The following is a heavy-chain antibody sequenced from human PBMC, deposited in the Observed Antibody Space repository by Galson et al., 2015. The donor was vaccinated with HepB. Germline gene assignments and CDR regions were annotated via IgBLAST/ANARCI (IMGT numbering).Heavy chain of an antibody. J-gene: IGHJ4*02. V-gene: IGHV2-26*01. Sequence: PALVKPTQTLTLTCTVSGFSLSNARMGVSWIRQPPGKALEWLATIFSNDEKSYSTSLKSRLTISKDTSKSQVVLTMTNMDPVDTATYYCARINYDSSGYYSFDYWGQGTLVTVSS. D-gene: IGHD3-22*01. CDR1: GFSLSNARMG. CDR3: ARINYDSSGYYSFDY. CDR2: IFSNDEK.